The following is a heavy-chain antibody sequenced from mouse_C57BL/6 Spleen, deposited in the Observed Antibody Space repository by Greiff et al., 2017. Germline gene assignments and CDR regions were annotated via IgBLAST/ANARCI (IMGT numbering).Heavy chain of an antibody. V-gene: IGHV5-9-1*02. CDR2: ISSGADYI. Sequence: EVLLVESGEGLVKPGGSLKLSCAASGFTFSSYAMSWVRQTPEQRLEWVAYISSGADYIYYADTVKGRFTISRDNARNTLYLQMSSLKSEDTAMYYCTRDYGYDDYAMDYWGQGTSVTVSA. D-gene: IGHD2-2*01. CDR1: GFTFSSYA. CDR3: TRDYGYDDYAMDY. J-gene: IGHJ4*01.